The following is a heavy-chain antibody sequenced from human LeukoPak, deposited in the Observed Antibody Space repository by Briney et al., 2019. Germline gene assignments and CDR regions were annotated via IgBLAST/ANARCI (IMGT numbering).Heavy chain of an antibody. D-gene: IGHD3-10*01. CDR1: GGTFSSYA. J-gene: IGHJ4*02. CDR2: ILPMFGTP. CDR3: ARSRHGSGSSPGVD. Sequence: SVKVSCKASGGTFSSYAINWVRQAPGQGLEWMGGILPMFGTPNYARKFQGRITITADYPTSTTYMELISLRSDDTAVYYCARSRHGSGSSPGVDWGQGTLVTVSS. V-gene: IGHV1-69*01.